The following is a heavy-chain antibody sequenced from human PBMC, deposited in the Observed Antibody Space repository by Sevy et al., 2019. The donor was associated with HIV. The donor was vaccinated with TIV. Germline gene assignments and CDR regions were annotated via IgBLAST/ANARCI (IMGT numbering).Heavy chain of an antibody. V-gene: IGHV3-30*18. Sequence: GGSLRLSCAASGFTFSSYGMHWVRQAPGKGLEWVSVISYDGSNKYYADSVRGRFTIARDNSKNTVFLQMNSLRAEDTAVYYCAKGFISGNHAFDFWGQGTMVTVSS. CDR3: AKGFISGNHAFDF. J-gene: IGHJ3*01. CDR2: ISYDGSNK. CDR1: GFTFSSYG. D-gene: IGHD1-26*01.